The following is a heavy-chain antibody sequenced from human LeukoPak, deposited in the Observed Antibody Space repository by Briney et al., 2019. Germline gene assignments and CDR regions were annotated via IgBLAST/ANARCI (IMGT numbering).Heavy chain of an antibody. J-gene: IGHJ3*02. V-gene: IGHV4-59*01. CDR2: IYYTGST. CDR3: ARDLVTVTKGFDI. Sequence: PSETLSLTCTVSGASMSDYYWSWIRQPPGKGLEWIGYIYYTGSTNYNPSLKSRVTISIDTSKNQFSLKLSSVTAADTAVYYCARDLVTVTKGFDIWGQGTMVSVSS. CDR1: GASMSDYY. D-gene: IGHD4-17*01.